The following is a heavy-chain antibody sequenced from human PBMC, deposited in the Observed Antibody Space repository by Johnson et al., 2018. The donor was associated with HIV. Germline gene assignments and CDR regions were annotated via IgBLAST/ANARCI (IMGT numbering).Heavy chain of an antibody. J-gene: IGHJ3*02. Sequence: VQLVESGGGLVKPGRSLRLSCAASGFTFDDYAMHWVRQAPGQGLEWVSGINWSSGNIDYADSVKGRFTISRENAKNSLYLQMNSLRAGDTAVYYCAKAPYGSGIRPGAFDIWGQGTLVSVSS. D-gene: IGHD3-10*01. CDR1: GFTFDDYA. CDR2: INWSSGNI. CDR3: AKAPYGSGIRPGAFDI. V-gene: IGHV3-9*01.